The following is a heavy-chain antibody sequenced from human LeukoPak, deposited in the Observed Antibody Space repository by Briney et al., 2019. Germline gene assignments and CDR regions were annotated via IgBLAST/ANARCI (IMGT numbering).Heavy chain of an antibody. J-gene: IGHJ4*02. CDR1: GFTFSSYG. D-gene: IGHD3-22*01. Sequence: GGSLRLSCAASGFTFSSYGMHWVRQAPGKGLEWVAVISYDGSNKYYADSVKGRFTISRDNSKNTLYLQMNSLRAEDTAVYYCAKDYYDSSGSSDYWGQGTLVTVSS. CDR3: AKDYYDSSGSSDY. V-gene: IGHV3-30*18. CDR2: ISYDGSNK.